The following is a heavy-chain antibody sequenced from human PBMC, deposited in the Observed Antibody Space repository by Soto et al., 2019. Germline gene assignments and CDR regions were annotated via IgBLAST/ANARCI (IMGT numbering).Heavy chain of an antibody. V-gene: IGHV4-59*12. CDR3: ARGGYYGSGSYYKRRFDY. D-gene: IGHD3-10*01. CDR1: GVSISSYY. CDR2: IYYSGST. Sequence: SETRSLTCTVSGVSISSYYWRWIRQPPGKGLEWIGYIYYSGSTNYNPSLKSRVTISVDTSKNQFSLKLSSVTAADTAVYYCARGGYYGSGSYYKRRFDYWGQGTLVTVSS. J-gene: IGHJ4*02.